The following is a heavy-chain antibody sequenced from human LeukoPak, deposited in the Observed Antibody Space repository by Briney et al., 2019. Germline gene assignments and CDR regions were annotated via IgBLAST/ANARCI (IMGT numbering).Heavy chain of an antibody. D-gene: IGHD1-26*01. CDR2: INPNSGDT. J-gene: IGHJ4*02. V-gene: IGHV1-2*02. CDR3: ARVGATSDYFDY. CDR1: GYTFTSYY. Sequence: ASVKVSCKASGYTFTSYYMHWVRQAPGQGLEWMGWINPNSGDTNYAQKFQGRVTMTRDTSISTAYMELSRLRSDDTAVYYCARVGATSDYFDYWGQGTLVTVSS.